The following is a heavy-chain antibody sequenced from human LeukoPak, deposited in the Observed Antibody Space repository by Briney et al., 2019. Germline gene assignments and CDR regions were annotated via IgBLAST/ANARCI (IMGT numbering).Heavy chain of an antibody. CDR1: GFTFSSYE. D-gene: IGHD5-18*01. Sequence: GGSLRLSCAASGFTFSSYEMNWVRQAPGKGLEWVSYISSSGCTIYYADSVKGRFTISRDNAKNSLYLQMNSLRAEDTAVYYCARRRGYSYGWDYYYGMDVWGKGTTVTVSS. J-gene: IGHJ6*04. V-gene: IGHV3-48*03. CDR2: ISSSGCTI. CDR3: ARRRGYSYGWDYYYGMDV.